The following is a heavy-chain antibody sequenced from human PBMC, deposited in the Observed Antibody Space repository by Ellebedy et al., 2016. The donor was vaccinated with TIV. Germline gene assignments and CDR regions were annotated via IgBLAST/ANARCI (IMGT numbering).Heavy chain of an antibody. D-gene: IGHD5-18*01. CDR3: ARRRAMGIDY. V-gene: IGHV3-33*01. Sequence: PGGSLRLSCAASGFTFSGFAMHWVRQAPGKGLEWVAVIRDDGSNQYYADSVKGRFTISRDNSKNTLYLQMNSLRGEDTAVYYCARRRAMGIDYWGQGTLVTVSS. CDR2: IRDDGSNQ. CDR1: GFTFSGFA. J-gene: IGHJ4*02.